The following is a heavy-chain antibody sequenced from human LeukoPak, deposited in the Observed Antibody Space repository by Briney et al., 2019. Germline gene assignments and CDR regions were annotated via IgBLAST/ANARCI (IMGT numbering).Heavy chain of an antibody. CDR3: AGLVGRYSSGLYYYYFDY. CDR2: MYLSGTT. Sequence: SETLSLTCTVSGGSISNYYWSWIRQSPGKGLEWIGEMYLSGTTHSNPSVKSRVTISIDKSKNQFFLNLSSVTAADTAVYYCAGLVGRYSSGLYYYYFDYWGQGTLVTVSS. J-gene: IGHJ4*02. CDR1: GGSISNYY. V-gene: IGHV4-59*12. D-gene: IGHD3-22*01.